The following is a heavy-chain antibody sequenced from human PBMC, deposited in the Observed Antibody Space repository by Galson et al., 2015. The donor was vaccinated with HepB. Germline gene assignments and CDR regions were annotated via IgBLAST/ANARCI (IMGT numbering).Heavy chain of an antibody. J-gene: IGHJ4*02. D-gene: IGHD4-23*01. CDR3: ARNNYGGNQRDSAADY. CDR1: GYTFTSYA. V-gene: IGHV7-4-1*02. Sequence: SVKVSCKASGYTFTSYAMNWVRQAPGQGLEWMGWINTNTGNPTYAQGFTGRFVFSLDTSVSTAYLQISSLKAEDTAVYYCARNNYGGNQRDSAADYWGQGTLVTVSS. CDR2: INTNTGNP.